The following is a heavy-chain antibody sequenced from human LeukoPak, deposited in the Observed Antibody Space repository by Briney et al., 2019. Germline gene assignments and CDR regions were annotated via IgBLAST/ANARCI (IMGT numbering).Heavy chain of an antibody. CDR1: GGSFSGYY. CDR2: INHSGST. D-gene: IGHD1-26*01. Sequence: SETLSLTCAVYGGSFSGYYWSWIRQPPGKGLEWIGEINHSGSTNYNPSLKSRVTISVDTSENQFSLKLSSVTAADTAVYYCVSGSYSVAFDIWGQGTMVTVSS. J-gene: IGHJ3*02. CDR3: VSGSYSVAFDI. V-gene: IGHV4-34*01.